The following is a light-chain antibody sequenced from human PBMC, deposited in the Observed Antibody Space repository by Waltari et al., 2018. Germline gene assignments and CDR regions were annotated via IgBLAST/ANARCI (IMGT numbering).Light chain of an antibody. V-gene: IGKV1-5*03. CDR3: QQSYSTPRT. J-gene: IGKJ2*02. Sequence: DIQMTQSPSTLSASVGDRVTITCRASQSISSWFAWYQQKPGKAPKLLIYKASSLESGVPSRFSGSGSGTEFTLTISSLQPEDFATYYCQQSYSTPRTFGQGTKLEIK. CDR1: QSISSW. CDR2: KAS.